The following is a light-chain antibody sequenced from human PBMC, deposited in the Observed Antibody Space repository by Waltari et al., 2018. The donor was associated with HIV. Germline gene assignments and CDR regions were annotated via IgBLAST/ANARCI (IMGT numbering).Light chain of an antibody. CDR3: VLYMGSGIWV. J-gene: IGLJ3*02. CDR1: PGSVSTSYH. V-gene: IGLV8-61*01. Sequence: QTVVTQEPSFSVSPGGTVPLTCGLNPGSVSTSYHPSRYQQTPGPAPRTLIYSTNTRSSGVPDRFSGSILGNKAALTSTGAQADDESDYYCVLYMGSGIWVFGGGTKLTVL. CDR2: STN.